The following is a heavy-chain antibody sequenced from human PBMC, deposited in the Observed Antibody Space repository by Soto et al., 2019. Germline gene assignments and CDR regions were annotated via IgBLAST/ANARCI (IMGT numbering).Heavy chain of an antibody. J-gene: IGHJ6*02. CDR1: GFTFDDYA. V-gene: IGHV3-9*01. Sequence: EVQLVESGGGLVQPGRSLRLSCAASGFTFDDYAMHWVRQAPGKGLEWVSGISWNSGSIGYADSVKGRFTISRDNAKNSLYLQMNSLRAEDTAFYYCAKDRHDYDDKDYWYGVDVWGQGTTVIVSS. CDR2: ISWNSGSI. CDR3: AKDRHDYDDKDYWYGVDV. D-gene: IGHD4-17*01.